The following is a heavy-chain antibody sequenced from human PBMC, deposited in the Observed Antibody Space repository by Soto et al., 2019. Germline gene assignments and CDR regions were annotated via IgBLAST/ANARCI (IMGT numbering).Heavy chain of an antibody. D-gene: IGHD1-26*01. Sequence: QGQLVESGGGVVQPGRSPRLSCAASGFTFSNYGMHWVRQAPGKGLEWVAVISYDGSNKYYADSVKGRFTISRDNSKNPLYLQMNSLRAEDTAVYYCAKDLGSGSYLFAAFDIWGQGTMVTVSS. J-gene: IGHJ3*02. CDR2: ISYDGSNK. CDR3: AKDLGSGSYLFAAFDI. V-gene: IGHV3-30*18. CDR1: GFTFSNYG.